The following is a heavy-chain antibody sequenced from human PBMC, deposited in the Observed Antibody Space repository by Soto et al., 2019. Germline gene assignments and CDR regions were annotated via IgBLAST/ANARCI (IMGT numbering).Heavy chain of an antibody. CDR1: GGSISYYY. CDR3: ARLSTYYYYAMDV. V-gene: IGHV4-59*08. J-gene: IGHJ6*02. Sequence: QVQLQESGPGLVKPSETLSLTCTVSGGSISYYYWTWIRQPPGKGLECIGYISYSGSTNYNSSLKSRVTISVDTSKNQFSLKLSSVTAADTAVYYCARLSTYYYYAMDVWGQGTTVTVSS. CDR2: ISYSGST.